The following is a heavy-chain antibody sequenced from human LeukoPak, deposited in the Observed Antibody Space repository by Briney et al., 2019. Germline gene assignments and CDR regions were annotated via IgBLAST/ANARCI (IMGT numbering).Heavy chain of an antibody. V-gene: IGHV3-7*01. Sequence: GGSLRLSRAASGFTSISYWMTWVRQAPGRGLEWVANIKQDGSEKYYVDSVKGRFTITIDNAKNSLYLQMNSLRAEDTALYYCERASAVAGTTDCCGQGTLVTVSS. CDR2: IKQDGSEK. CDR3: ERASAVAGTTDC. D-gene: IGHD6-19*01. J-gene: IGHJ4*02. CDR1: GFTSISYW.